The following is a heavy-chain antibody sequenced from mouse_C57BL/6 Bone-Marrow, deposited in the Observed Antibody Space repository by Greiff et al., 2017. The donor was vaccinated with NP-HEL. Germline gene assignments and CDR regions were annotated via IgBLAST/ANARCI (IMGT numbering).Heavy chain of an antibody. V-gene: IGHV3-6*01. J-gene: IGHJ2*01. Sequence: EVQLQESGPGLVKPSQSLSLTCSVTGYYITSGYYWNWIRQFPGNKLEWMGYISYDGSNNYNPSLKNRISITRDTSKNQFFRKLNSVTTEDTATYYCARGAYYFDYWGQGTTLTVSS. CDR3: ARGAYYFDY. CDR1: GYYITSGYY. CDR2: ISYDGSN.